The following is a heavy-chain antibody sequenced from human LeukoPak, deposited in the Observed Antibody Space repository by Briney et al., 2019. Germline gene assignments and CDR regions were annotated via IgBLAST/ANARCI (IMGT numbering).Heavy chain of an antibody. D-gene: IGHD1-14*01. CDR2: ISYDGSNK. Sequence: GGSLRLSCAASGFTLSSYAMSWVRQAPGKGLEWVAVISYDGSNKYYADSVKGRFTISRDNSKNTLYLQMNSLRAEDTAVYYCARVGPWVNPDYYYYYMDVWGKGTTVTVSS. J-gene: IGHJ6*03. V-gene: IGHV3-30*04. CDR1: GFTLSSYA. CDR3: ARVGPWVNPDYYYYYMDV.